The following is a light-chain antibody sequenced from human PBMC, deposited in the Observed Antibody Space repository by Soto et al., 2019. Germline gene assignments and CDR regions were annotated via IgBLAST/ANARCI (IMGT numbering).Light chain of an antibody. CDR2: EVT. J-gene: IGLJ1*01. CDR1: SSDVGGYNY. Sequence: QSALTQPASVSGSPGQLITISCTGTSSDVGGYNYVSWYQQHPGKAPKLMMYEVTNRPSGVSNRFSGSRSGNTASLTISGLQSEDEAEYYCNSYTSSSTFVFGTGTKVTVL. CDR3: NSYTSSSTFV. V-gene: IGLV2-14*01.